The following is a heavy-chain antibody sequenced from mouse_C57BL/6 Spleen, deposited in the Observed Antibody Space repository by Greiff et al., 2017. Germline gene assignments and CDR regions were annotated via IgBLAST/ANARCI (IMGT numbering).Heavy chain of an antibody. V-gene: IGHV1-59*01. CDR3: ARLGEGLRHYYAMDY. D-gene: IGHD2-4*01. CDR2: IDPSDSYT. CDR1: GYTFTSYW. Sequence: QVQLQQPGAELVRPGTSVKLSCKASGYTFTSYWMHWVKQRPGQGLEWIGVIDPSDSYTNYNQKFKGKATLTVDTSSSTAYMQLSSLTSEDSAVYYGARLGEGLRHYYAMDYWGQGTSVTVSS. J-gene: IGHJ4*01.